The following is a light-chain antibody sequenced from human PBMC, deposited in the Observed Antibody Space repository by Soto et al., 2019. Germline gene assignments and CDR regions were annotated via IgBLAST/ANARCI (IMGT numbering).Light chain of an antibody. CDR1: QSVRNY. CDR2: DAS. V-gene: IGKV3-11*01. J-gene: IGKJ1*01. CDR3: QQYGDSPVT. Sequence: EIVLTQSPATLSLSPGERATLSCRASQSVRNYLAWYQQKPGQAPRLLIFDASNRATGIPARFSGSGSGTDFTLTINRLVPEDFAVYYCQQYGDSPVTFGQGTKVDIK.